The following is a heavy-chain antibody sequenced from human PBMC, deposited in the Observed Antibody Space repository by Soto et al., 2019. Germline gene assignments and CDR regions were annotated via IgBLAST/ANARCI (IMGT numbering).Heavy chain of an antibody. D-gene: IGHD3-10*01. Sequence: QVQLVQSGAEVKRPGASVKVSCKASGYTFTDYHMHWVRQAPGQGLEWMGWINPYSGGTNHTQKFQGRVTMTRDTSITTAYMELRRLRSDDTAVYYCARDRRCFGEVWGQGTLVSVSS. CDR2: INPYSGGT. CDR3: ARDRRCFGEV. CDR1: GYTFTDYH. V-gene: IGHV1-2*02. J-gene: IGHJ4*02.